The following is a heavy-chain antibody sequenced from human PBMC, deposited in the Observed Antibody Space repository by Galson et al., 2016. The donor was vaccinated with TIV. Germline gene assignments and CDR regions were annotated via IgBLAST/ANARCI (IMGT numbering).Heavy chain of an antibody. CDR3: ARVSFGELSGYYHYMDV. J-gene: IGHJ6*03. CDR2: IIPILGSS. CDR1: GNTFASYA. V-gene: IGHV1-69*13. Sequence: SVKVSCKASGNTFASYAFSWVRQAPGQGLEVMGRIIPILGSSDYAQMFQGRVTITADASTSTVYMEMRSLRSEDTAMYYCARVSFGELSGYYHYMDVWGKGTTVTVSS. D-gene: IGHD3-16*02.